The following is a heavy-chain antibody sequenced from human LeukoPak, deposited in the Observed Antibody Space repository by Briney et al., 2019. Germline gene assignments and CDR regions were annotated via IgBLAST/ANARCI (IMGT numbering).Heavy chain of an antibody. CDR1: GFTFDDYG. CDR2: INWNGGST. V-gene: IGHV3-20*04. Sequence: GGSLRLSCAASGFTFDDYGMSWVRQAPGKGLEWVSGINWNGGSTGYADSVKGRFTISRDNSKNTLYLQMNSLRAEDTAVYYCAKDWFFVAGTTGFDYWGQGTLVTVSS. J-gene: IGHJ4*02. D-gene: IGHD6-19*01. CDR3: AKDWFFVAGTTGFDY.